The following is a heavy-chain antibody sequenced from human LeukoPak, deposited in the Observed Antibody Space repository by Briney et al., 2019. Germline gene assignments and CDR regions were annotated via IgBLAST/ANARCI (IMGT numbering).Heavy chain of an antibody. Sequence: SETLSLTCTVSGGSISSYYWSWIRQPPGKGLEWIGYIYYSGSTNYNPSLKSRVTISVDTSKNQFSLKLSSVTAADTAVYYCARVIPVSGSYFERDYYYGMDVWGQGTTVTVSS. D-gene: IGHD1-26*01. CDR1: GGSISSYY. V-gene: IGHV4-59*01. CDR3: ARVIPVSGSYFERDYYYGMDV. CDR2: IYYSGST. J-gene: IGHJ6*02.